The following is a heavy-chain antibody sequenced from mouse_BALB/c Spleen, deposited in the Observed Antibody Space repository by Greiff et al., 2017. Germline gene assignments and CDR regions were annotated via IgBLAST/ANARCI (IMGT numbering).Heavy chain of an antibody. Sequence: EVQGVESGGGLVKPGGSLKLSCAASGFTFSSYAMSWVRQTPEKRLEWVASISSGGSTYYPDSVKGRFTISRDNARNILYLQMSSLRSEDTAMYYCARVNEFITSSFDYWGQGTTLTVSS. J-gene: IGHJ2*01. D-gene: IGHD1-2*01. V-gene: IGHV5-6-5*01. CDR2: ISSGGST. CDR3: ARVNEFITSSFDY. CDR1: GFTFSSYA.